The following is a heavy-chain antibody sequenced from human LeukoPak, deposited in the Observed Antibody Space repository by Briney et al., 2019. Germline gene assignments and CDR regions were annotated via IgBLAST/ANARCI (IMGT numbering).Heavy chain of an antibody. J-gene: IGHJ3*02. CDR2: IIPIFGTA. Sequence: SVKVSCKASGGTFSSYAISWVRQAPGQGLEWMGGIIPIFGTANYAQKFQGRVTITADESTSTAYMELSSLRSEDTAVYYCARERGEGIVGARFSAFDIWGQGTMVTVPS. D-gene: IGHD1-26*01. CDR1: GGTFSSYA. V-gene: IGHV1-69*01. CDR3: ARERGEGIVGARFSAFDI.